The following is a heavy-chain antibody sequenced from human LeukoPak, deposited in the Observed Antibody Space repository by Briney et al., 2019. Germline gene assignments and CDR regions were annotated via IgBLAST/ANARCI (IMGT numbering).Heavy chain of an antibody. CDR3: AREVSCSSTSCDYYYYYMDV. Sequence: AETLSLTCTVSGGPISSYYWSWIRQPPGKGLEWIGYIYYSGSTNYNPSLKSRVTISVDTSKNQFSLKLSSVTAADTAVYYCAREVSCSSTSCDYYYYYMDVWGKGTTVSVSS. J-gene: IGHJ6*03. CDR1: GGPISSYY. D-gene: IGHD2-2*01. CDR2: IYYSGST. V-gene: IGHV4-59*01.